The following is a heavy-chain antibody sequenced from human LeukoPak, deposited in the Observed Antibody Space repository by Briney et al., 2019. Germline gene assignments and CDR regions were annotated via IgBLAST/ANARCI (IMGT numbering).Heavy chain of an antibody. Sequence: GGSLRLSCAASGFTFSSYCMHWVRQAPGKGLGWVAGISYDGSNKYYADAGKGRFTSSRDNSKNTLYLEMNTLRAEATAVYYCAKDSRGSGYFSQHWGPGTLVTVSS. CDR1: GFTFSSYC. J-gene: IGHJ1*01. CDR3: AKDSRGSGYFSQH. D-gene: IGHD3-22*01. V-gene: IGHV3-30*18. CDR2: ISYDGSNK.